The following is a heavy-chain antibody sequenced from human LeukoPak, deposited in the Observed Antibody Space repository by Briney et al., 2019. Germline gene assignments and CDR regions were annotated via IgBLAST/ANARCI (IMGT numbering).Heavy chain of an antibody. CDR2: IWYDGSDK. CDR3: ANLWFGELLQMGDY. J-gene: IGHJ4*02. CDR1: GFTFSSYG. D-gene: IGHD3-10*01. V-gene: IGHV3-33*06. Sequence: GGSLRLSCAASGFTFSSYGMHWVRQAPGKGLEWVAVIWYDGSDKYYADSVKGRFTISRDNSKNTLYLQMNSLRAEDTAVYYCANLWFGELLQMGDYWGQGTLVTVSS.